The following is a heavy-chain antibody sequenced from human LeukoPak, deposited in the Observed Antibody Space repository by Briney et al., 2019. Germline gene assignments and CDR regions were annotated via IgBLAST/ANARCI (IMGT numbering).Heavy chain of an antibody. D-gene: IGHD1-20*01. V-gene: IGHV1-2*06. CDR3: ASEYNWNDPAYYYYTDV. CDR1: GYTFIDYC. J-gene: IGHJ6*03. Sequence: GASMKVSCKASGYTFIDYCIHWVRQAPGQGLEWMGRINPNSGGTNYAQKFQGRVTMTSDASISTAYMELSRLRSDDTAVYYCASEYNWNDPAYYYYTDVWGKGTTVTVSS. CDR2: INPNSGGT.